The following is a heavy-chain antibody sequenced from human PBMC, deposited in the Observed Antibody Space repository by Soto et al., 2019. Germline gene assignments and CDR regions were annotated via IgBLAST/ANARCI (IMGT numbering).Heavy chain of an antibody. Sequence: QVHLVESGGGVAQPGRSLRLSCAASGFTFSSYGMHWVRQAPGKGLEWVAIISYDGSLKYYADSVKGRFTISRDNSKSALYLQMNSLRPEDTAVYYCAKDFKVSGSYYGSLSYDYGMDVWGQGTTVIVSS. CDR3: AKDFKVSGSYYGSLSYDYGMDV. J-gene: IGHJ6*02. V-gene: IGHV3-30*18. D-gene: IGHD3-10*01. CDR2: ISYDGSLK. CDR1: GFTFSSYG.